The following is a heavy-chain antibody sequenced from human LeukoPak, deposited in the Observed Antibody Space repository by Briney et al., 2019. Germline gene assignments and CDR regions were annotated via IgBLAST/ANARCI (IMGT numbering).Heavy chain of an antibody. V-gene: IGHV3-30*04. Sequence: PGRSLRLSCAASGFTFINYAMHWVRQAPGKGLEWVAIVSHDGRNQYYAESAKGRFTISRDSSKNTVSLQMNSLRAGDSALYYCGRDPSARVTIDFWGQGTLVTVSS. D-gene: IGHD5-24*01. CDR1: GFTFINYA. J-gene: IGHJ4*02. CDR2: VSHDGRNQ. CDR3: GRDPSARVTIDF.